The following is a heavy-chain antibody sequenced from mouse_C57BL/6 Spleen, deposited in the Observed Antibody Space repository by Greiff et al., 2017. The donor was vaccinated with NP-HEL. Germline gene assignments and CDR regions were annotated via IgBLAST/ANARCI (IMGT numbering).Heavy chain of an antibody. J-gene: IGHJ3*01. Sequence: EVQLQQSGTVLARPGASVKMSCKTSGYTFTSYWMHWVKQRPGQGLEWIGAIYPGNSDTSYNQKFKGKAKLTAVTSASTAYMELSSLTNEDSAVYYCTPYYDYDGGFAYWGQGTLVTVSA. V-gene: IGHV1-5*01. CDR1: GYTFTSYW. D-gene: IGHD2-4*01. CDR3: TPYYDYDGGFAY. CDR2: IYPGNSDT.